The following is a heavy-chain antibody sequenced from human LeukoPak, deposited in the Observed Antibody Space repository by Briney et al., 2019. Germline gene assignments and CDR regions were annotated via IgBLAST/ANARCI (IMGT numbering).Heavy chain of an antibody. D-gene: IGHD3-22*01. J-gene: IGHJ4*02. CDR3: ARVRYYYDSSGSNTLDY. Sequence: ASVKVSCKASGYTFTGYYMHWGRQAPGQGLEWMEWINPNSGGTNYAQKFQGRVTMTRDTSISTAYMELSRLRSDDTAVYYCARVRYYYDSSGSNTLDYWGQGTLVTVSS. CDR1: GYTFTGYY. V-gene: IGHV1-2*02. CDR2: INPNSGGT.